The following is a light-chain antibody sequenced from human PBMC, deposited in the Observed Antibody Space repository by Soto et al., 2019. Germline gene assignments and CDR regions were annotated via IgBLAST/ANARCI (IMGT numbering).Light chain of an antibody. CDR1: SSDVGGYNY. CDR3: SSYTISNTLV. CDR2: DVS. J-gene: IGLJ1*01. Sequence: QSVLTQPASVSGSPGQSITISCTGTSSDVGGYNYVSWYQQYPGKAPKLMIYDVSNRPSGVSNRFSGSKSGNTAFLTISWLQAEDEADYYCSSYTISNTLVFGSGTKVTVL. V-gene: IGLV2-14*01.